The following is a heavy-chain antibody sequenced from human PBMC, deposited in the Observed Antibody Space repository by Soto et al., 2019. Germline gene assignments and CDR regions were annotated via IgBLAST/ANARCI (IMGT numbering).Heavy chain of an antibody. J-gene: IGHJ6*02. CDR3: AKNGDYSYYYAMDV. V-gene: IGHV3-48*04. Sequence: EVQLVESGGDLVQPGGSLRLSCTASGFMLSTYSMNWVRQAPGRGLEWIAYISSSSISTNYADSVKGRFTISRDNAKNSLYLEMTSLTAEDTAIYYCAKNGDYSYYYAMDVWGQGTTVSVSS. CDR1: GFMLSTYS. CDR2: ISSSSIST. D-gene: IGHD4-17*01.